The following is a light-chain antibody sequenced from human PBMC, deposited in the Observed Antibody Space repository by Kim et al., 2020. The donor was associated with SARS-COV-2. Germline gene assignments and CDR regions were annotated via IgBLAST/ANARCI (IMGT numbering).Light chain of an antibody. CDR3: QQSYITPFT. V-gene: IGKV1-39*01. CDR2: AAS. J-gene: IGKJ3*01. Sequence: ASVGTRVTLTCLTTQIISSHLNWYQQKPGRAPKLLISAASTLQGGVPSRFSGSGSETDFTLTISSLQPEDFATYFCQQSYITPFTFGPGTKVDIK. CDR1: QIISSH.